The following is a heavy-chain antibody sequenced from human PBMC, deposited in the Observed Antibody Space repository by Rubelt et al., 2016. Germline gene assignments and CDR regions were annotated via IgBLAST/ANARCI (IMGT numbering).Heavy chain of an antibody. J-gene: IGHJ6*02. Sequence: MHWVRQAPGKGLKWVSYISSSSGTIYYADSVKGRFTISRDNAKNSLYLQMNSLRAEDTAVYYCARDIIAAAGRYYYYGMDVGGQGTTVTVSS. CDR2: ISSSSGTI. D-gene: IGHD6-13*01. CDR3: ARDIIAAAGRYYYYGMDV. V-gene: IGHV3-48*01.